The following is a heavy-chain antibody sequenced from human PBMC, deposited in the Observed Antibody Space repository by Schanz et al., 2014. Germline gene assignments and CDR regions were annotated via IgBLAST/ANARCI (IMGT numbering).Heavy chain of an antibody. V-gene: IGHV3-23*04. CDR2: ISGGGGTT. Sequence: EEQLVESGGGLVQPGGSLRLSCAASGFTFGDYAMTWVRQAPGKGLEWVSAISGGGGTTYYADSVKGRFTISRDNAKNSLYLQMDSLRAEDTAVYYCARDLPRTFLFDYWGQGTLVTVSS. J-gene: IGHJ4*02. CDR1: GFTFGDYA. CDR3: ARDLPRTFLFDY.